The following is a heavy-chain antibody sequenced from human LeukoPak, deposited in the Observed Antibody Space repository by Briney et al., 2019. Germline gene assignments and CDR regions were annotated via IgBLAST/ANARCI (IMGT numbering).Heavy chain of an antibody. CDR1: GFTFSSYS. CDR3: ARAKPPYSYSYRAV. V-gene: IGHV3-21*01. CDR2: ISSSSSYI. J-gene: IGHJ6*03. Sequence: GGSLRLSCAASGFTFSSYSMNWVRQAPGKGLEWVSSISSSSSYIYYADSVKGLFTISRDNAKNSLYLQMNSLRAEDTAVYYCARAKPPYSYSYRAVWGKGTTVTVSS.